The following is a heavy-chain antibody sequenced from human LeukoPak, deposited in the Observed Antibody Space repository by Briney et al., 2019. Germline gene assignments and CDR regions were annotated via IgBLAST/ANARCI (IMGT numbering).Heavy chain of an antibody. D-gene: IGHD3-22*01. CDR1: EFSVGSNY. V-gene: IGHV3-30*03. Sequence: GGSLRLSCAASEFSVGSNYMTWVRQAPGKGLEWVAVISYDGSNKYYADSVKGRFTSSRDNSKNTLYLQMNSLRAEDTAVYYCARDYYDSSGYYPWGYWGQGTLVTVSS. CDR2: ISYDGSNK. J-gene: IGHJ4*02. CDR3: ARDYYDSSGYYPWGY.